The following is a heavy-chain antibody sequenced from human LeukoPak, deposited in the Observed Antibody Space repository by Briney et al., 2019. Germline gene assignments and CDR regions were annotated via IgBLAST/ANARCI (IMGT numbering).Heavy chain of an antibody. CDR3: ARAGGRDFHFDS. CDR1: GGSITNSYW. D-gene: IGHD5-12*01. CDR2: IYYSGST. Sequence: SETLSLTCAVSGGSITNSYWWTWVRQSPGKGLEWVGEIYYSGSTNYNPSLKSRVTMSVDKSKNQFSLKLSSVTAADTAFYFCARAGGRDFHFDSWGQGTLVTVSS. V-gene: IGHV4-4*02. J-gene: IGHJ4*02.